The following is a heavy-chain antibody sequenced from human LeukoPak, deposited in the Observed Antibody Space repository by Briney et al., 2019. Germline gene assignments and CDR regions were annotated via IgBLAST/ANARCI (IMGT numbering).Heavy chain of an antibody. V-gene: IGHV6-1*01. J-gene: IGHJ4*02. D-gene: IGHD3-22*01. CDR3: ARDDSSGYYPRVEY. Sequence: SQTLSLTCAISGDIVSHNSAAWSWIRQSPSRGLEWLGRTYYRSKWYNDYAVSVKSRITINPDTSKNQFSLQLNSVTPEDTAVYYCARDDSSGYYPRVEYWGQGTLVTVSS. CDR1: GDIVSHNSAA. CDR2: TYYRSKWYN.